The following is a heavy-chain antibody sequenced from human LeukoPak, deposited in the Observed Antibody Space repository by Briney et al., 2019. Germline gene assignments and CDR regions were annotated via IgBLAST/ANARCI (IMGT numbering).Heavy chain of an antibody. Sequence: SETLSLTCTVSGYSISSGYYWGWIRQPPGKGLEWIGSIYHSGSTYYNPSLKSRVTISADTSKNQFSLKLSSVTAADTAVYYCARSLAVAGKYYYYYYMDVWGKGTTVTISS. D-gene: IGHD6-19*01. J-gene: IGHJ6*03. CDR1: GYSISSGYY. CDR2: IYHSGST. V-gene: IGHV4-38-2*02. CDR3: ARSLAVAGKYYYYYYMDV.